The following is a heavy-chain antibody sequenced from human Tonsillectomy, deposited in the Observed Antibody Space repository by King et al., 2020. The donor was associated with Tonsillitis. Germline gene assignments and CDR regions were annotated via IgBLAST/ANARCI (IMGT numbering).Heavy chain of an antibody. CDR2: VNHRGST. CDR3: ARGDDSRGWYSYFDY. J-gene: IGHJ4*02. Sequence: VQLQQWGAGLLKPSETLSLTCVVYGGSFSGYYWSWIRQSPGKGLEWIGEVNHRGSTNYNPSLKSRVNISADTSKNQFSLKLSSVIAADTAVYYCARGDDSRGWYSYFDYWGQGTLVTVSS. D-gene: IGHD6-19*01. V-gene: IGHV4-34*01. CDR1: GGSFSGYY.